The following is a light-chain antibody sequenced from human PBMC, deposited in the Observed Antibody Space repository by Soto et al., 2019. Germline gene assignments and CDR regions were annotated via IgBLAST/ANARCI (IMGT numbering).Light chain of an antibody. Sequence: DIQFTQSPSFLSASVGDRVTITCRASQGICSYLAWYQQKPGKAPKLLIYAASTLQSGVPSRFSGSGSGTEFTLTISRLQPEDFATYYCQQLNSYTITFGQGTRLEIK. CDR3: QQLNSYTIT. CDR1: QGICSY. V-gene: IGKV1-9*01. J-gene: IGKJ5*01. CDR2: AAS.